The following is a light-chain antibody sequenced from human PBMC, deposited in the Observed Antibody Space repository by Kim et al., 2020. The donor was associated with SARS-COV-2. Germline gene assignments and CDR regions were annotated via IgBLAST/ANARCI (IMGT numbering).Light chain of an antibody. CDR3: QTWGTSTSCV. V-gene: IGLV4-69*01. CDR1: SGHSSYA. J-gene: IGLJ1*01. Sequence: QLVLTQSPSASASLGASVKLTCTLSSGHSSYAIAWHQQQPEKGPRYLMNLNSDGSHNKGDGIPDRFSGSSSGAERYLTISSLQSEDEGDYYCQTWGTSTSCVFGRGTKVTVL. CDR2: LNSDGSH.